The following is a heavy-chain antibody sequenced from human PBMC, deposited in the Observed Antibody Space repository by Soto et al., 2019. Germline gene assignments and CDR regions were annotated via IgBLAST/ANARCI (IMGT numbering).Heavy chain of an antibody. CDR3: VRDGTKTLRDWFDP. CDR1: GASISGFY. D-gene: IGHD1-1*01. V-gene: IGHV4-4*07. J-gene: IGHJ5*02. Sequence: QVQLQESGPGLVKPSETLSLTCTVSGASISGFYWSWIRKSAGKGLEWIGRIYATGTTDYNPSFKSRVMMSVDTSKKQFSLKLRSVTAADTAVYYCVRDGTKTLRDWFDPWGQGISVTVSS. CDR2: IYATGTT.